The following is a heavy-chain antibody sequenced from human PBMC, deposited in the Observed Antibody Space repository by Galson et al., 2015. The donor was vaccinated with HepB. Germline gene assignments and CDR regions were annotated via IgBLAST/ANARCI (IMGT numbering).Heavy chain of an antibody. V-gene: IGHV3-30*18. Sequence: SLRLSCAASGFTFSSYGMHWVRQAPGKGLEWVAVISYDGSNKYYADSVKGRFTISRDNSKNTLYLQMNSLRAEDTAVYYCAKEGMQQLGRYYYYYYGMDVWGQGTTVTVSS. CDR2: ISYDGSNK. CDR1: GFTFSSYG. D-gene: IGHD6-13*01. CDR3: AKEGMQQLGRYYYYYYGMDV. J-gene: IGHJ6*02.